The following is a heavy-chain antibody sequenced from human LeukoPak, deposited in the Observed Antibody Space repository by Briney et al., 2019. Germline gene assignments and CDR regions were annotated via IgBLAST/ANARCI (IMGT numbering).Heavy chain of an antibody. J-gene: IGHJ5*02. CDR3: ARVSAGSVILDP. CDR1: GGSISSGGYY. Sequence: SETQALTCTVSGGSISSGGYYWSCIRQLPGKGLEWIGYIFYSGSAYYNPSLKSRVSLSVDTSKNQFSLKLSSVSAADTAVFCCARVSAGSVILDPWGQGTLVTVSS. D-gene: IGHD3-16*01. V-gene: IGHV4-31*03. CDR2: IFYSGSA.